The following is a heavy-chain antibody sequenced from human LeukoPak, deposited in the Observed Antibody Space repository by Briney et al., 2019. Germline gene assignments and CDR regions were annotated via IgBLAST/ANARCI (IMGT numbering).Heavy chain of an antibody. J-gene: IGHJ6*03. D-gene: IGHD4-23*01. V-gene: IGHV4-61*02. CDR3: ARDDYGGSPYYYYYMDV. CDR1: GGSITSGSHY. Sequence: TLSLTCTVSGGSITSGSHYWSWIRQPAGKGLEWIGRIYTDGSTNYNPSLKSRVTMSVDTSKNQFSLKLSSVTAADTAVYYCARDDYGGSPYYYYYMDVWGKGTTVTVSS. CDR2: IYTDGST.